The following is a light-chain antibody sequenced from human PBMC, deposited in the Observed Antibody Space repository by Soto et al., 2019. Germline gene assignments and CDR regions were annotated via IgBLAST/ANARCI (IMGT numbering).Light chain of an antibody. CDR3: SSFAGSRAPVV. CDR2: RNI. V-gene: IGLV1-47*01. Sequence: QSVLTQPPSASGTPGQRVTISCSGSTSNIGVNYIYWYQQVPGTAPKPLIYRNIERPSGVPDRFSGSKSGNTASLTVSGLQAEDEADYYCSSFAGSRAPVVFGGGTKLTVL. J-gene: IGLJ2*01. CDR1: TSNIGVNY.